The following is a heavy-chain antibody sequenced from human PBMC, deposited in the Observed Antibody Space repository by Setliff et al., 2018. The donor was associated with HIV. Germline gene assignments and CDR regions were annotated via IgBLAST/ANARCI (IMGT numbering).Heavy chain of an antibody. D-gene: IGHD3-3*01. Sequence: PGGSLRLSCAASGLTFSNYWMHWVRQAPGKGLEWVSRIDSDGSDTNYADSVRGRFTISRDNAKNTVYLQLTSLRAEDTAVYYCARGPQYNFWGGYLGLWGQGTLVTV. V-gene: IGHV3-74*01. CDR2: IDSDGSDT. J-gene: IGHJ4*02. CDR3: ARGPQYNFWGGYLGL. CDR1: GLTFSNYW.